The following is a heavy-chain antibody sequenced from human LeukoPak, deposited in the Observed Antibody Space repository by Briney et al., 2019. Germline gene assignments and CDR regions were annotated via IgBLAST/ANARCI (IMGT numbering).Heavy chain of an antibody. CDR2: ISWNSGSI. J-gene: IGHJ4*02. CDR1: GFPFDDYA. V-gene: IGHV3-9*01. Sequence: ALRLSCAASGFPFDDYAMHWVRQAPGKGLEWVSGISWNSGSIGYADSVKGRFTISRDNAKNSLYLQMNSLRAEDTALYYCAKDMGYCSGGSCYYAFDYWGQGTLVTVSS. D-gene: IGHD2-15*01. CDR3: AKDMGYCSGGSCYYAFDY.